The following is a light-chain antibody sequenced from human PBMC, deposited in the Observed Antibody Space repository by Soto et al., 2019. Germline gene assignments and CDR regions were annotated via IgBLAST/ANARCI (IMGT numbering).Light chain of an antibody. V-gene: IGKV1-12*01. CDR3: QQANSFPT. J-gene: IGKJ5*01. Sequence: DVHMSQSPSSMSASVGDKFTITCRASQGISSWLAWYQQKPGKAPKLLIYAASSLLSGVPSRLTGSGSGTDFTLTISSLQPEYFATYYCQQANSFPTFGQGTRLEIK. CDR1: QGISSW. CDR2: AAS.